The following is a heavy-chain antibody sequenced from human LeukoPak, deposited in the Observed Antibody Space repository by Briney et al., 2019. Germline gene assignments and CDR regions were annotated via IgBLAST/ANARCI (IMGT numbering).Heavy chain of an antibody. CDR1: GYSCTSYW. J-gene: IGHJ6*04. CDR2: IYPGDSST. D-gene: IGHD2-2*02. Sequence: PGEPRKISGKGSGYSCTSYWIGGGREMRGKGLEWVGIIYPGDSSTRYSQSFQGHVNISADKPIRPAYLQWSTLKDSHTGMYYCARLVVPAAIRAYYYYGMDVWGKGTTVTVSS. V-gene: IGHV5-51*01. CDR3: ARLVVPAAIRAYYYYGMDV.